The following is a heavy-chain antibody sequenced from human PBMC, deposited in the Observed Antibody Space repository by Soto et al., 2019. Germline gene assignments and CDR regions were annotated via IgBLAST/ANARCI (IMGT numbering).Heavy chain of an antibody. D-gene: IGHD3-22*01. J-gene: IGHJ4*02. V-gene: IGHV1-18*04. Sequence: QIQMVQSGAEVKEPGASVKVSCKTSGYTFIDYGIDWVRQAPGQDLQWMGWIGFYHTQTRYTPQFQGRVTISSDTSTRTVYMEVRSLRSDDTATYYCVIHDKTISLDHWGPGTRITVSS. CDR1: GYTFIDYG. CDR3: VIHDKTISLDH. CDR2: IGFYHTQT.